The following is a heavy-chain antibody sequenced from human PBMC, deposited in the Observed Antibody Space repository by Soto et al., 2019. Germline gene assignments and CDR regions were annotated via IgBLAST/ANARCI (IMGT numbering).Heavy chain of an antibody. J-gene: IGHJ5*02. Sequence: EASVKVSCKASGYTFTSYGISWVRQAPGQGLEWMGWISAYNGNTNYAQKLQGRVTMTTDTSTSTAYMELRSLRSDDTAVYYCASSHDPGGHWFDPWGQGTLVTVSS. D-gene: IGHD3-16*01. CDR2: ISAYNGNT. CDR1: GYTFTSYG. V-gene: IGHV1-18*01. CDR3: ASSHDPGGHWFDP.